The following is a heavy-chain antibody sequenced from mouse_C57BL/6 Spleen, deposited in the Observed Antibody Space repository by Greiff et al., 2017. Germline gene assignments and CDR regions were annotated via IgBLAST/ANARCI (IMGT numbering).Heavy chain of an antibody. V-gene: IGHV1-58*01. Sequence: EVKLVESGAELVRPGSSVKMSCKTSGYTFTSYGINWVKQRPGQGLEWIGYIYIGNGYTEYNEKFKGKATLTSDTSSSTAYMQLSSLTSEDSAIYFCARGYDYDDDNEAYFDYWGQGTTLTVSS. J-gene: IGHJ2*01. CDR2: IYIGNGYT. CDR3: ARGYDYDDDNEAYFDY. CDR1: GYTFTSYG. D-gene: IGHD2-4*01.